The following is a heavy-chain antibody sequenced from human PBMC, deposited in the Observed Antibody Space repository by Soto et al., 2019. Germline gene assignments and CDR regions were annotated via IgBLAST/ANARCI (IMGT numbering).Heavy chain of an antibody. Sequence: GEALKISCKGSGYSFTTYWLAWWRQMPGKGLEYMGIIYPGDSDTRYSPSFQGQVTISADKSINIAYLQWTSLKASDTAIYYCARPRVIMRRLAEPIDISGQGTMGT. CDR1: GYSFTTYW. J-gene: IGHJ3*02. V-gene: IGHV5-51*01. CDR3: ARPRVIMRRLAEPIDI. D-gene: IGHD3-10*01. CDR2: IYPGDSDT.